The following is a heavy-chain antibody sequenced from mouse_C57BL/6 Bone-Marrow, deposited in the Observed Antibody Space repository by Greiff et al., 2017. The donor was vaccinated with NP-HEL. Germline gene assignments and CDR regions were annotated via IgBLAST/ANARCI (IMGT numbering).Heavy chain of an antibody. CDR2: INPNNGGT. Sequence: EVQLQQSGPELVKPGASVKISCKASGYTFTDYYMNWVKQSHGKSLEWIGDINPNNGGTSYNQKFKGKATLTVDKSSSTAYMELRSLTSEDSAVYYCASSHYYGSLYYAMDYWGQGTSVTVSS. CDR1: GYTFTDYY. D-gene: IGHD1-1*01. V-gene: IGHV1-26*01. J-gene: IGHJ4*01. CDR3: ASSHYYGSLYYAMDY.